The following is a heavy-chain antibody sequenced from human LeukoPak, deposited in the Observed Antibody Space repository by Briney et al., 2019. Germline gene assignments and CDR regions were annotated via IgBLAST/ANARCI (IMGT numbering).Heavy chain of an antibody. CDR1: GFTFSSYG. CDR2: ISYDGSNK. CDR3: AKERGPRGYSYGLTS. Sequence: GGSLRLSCAASGFTFSSYGLHWVRQAPGKGLERVAVISYDGSNKYYADSVKGRFTISRDNSKNTLYLQMNSLRAEDTAVYYCAKERGPRGYSYGLTSWGQGTLVTVSS. J-gene: IGHJ5*02. V-gene: IGHV3-30*18. D-gene: IGHD5-18*01.